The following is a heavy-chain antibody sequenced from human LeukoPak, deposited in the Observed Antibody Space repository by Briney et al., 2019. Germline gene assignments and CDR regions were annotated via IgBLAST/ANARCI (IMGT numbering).Heavy chain of an antibody. V-gene: IGHV4-59*08. Sequence: SETLSLTCTVSGGSLWSYYWRGMRQPPGRGVGWIGYIYYSGSTNCNPPLKSRVTISVDTSKNQFSLKLSSVSAADTALYYCAAAPYDILTGYKGGFDYWGQGTLVTVSS. CDR2: IYYSGST. CDR1: GGSLWSYY. D-gene: IGHD3-9*01. CDR3: AAAPYDILTGYKGGFDY. J-gene: IGHJ4*02.